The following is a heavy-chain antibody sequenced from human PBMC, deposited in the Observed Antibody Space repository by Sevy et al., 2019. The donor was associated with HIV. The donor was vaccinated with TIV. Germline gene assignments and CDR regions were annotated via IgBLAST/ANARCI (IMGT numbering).Heavy chain of an antibody. CDR3: ARDESGSYYYDSSGYYRALTFDI. Sequence: ASVKVSCKASGYTFTSYGISWVRQAPGQGLEWMGWISAYNGNTNYAQKLQGRVTMTTDTSTCTAYMELRSLGSDDTAVYYCARDESGSYYYDSSGYYRALTFDIWGQGTMVTVSS. CDR2: ISAYNGNT. V-gene: IGHV1-18*04. D-gene: IGHD3-22*01. CDR1: GYTFTSYG. J-gene: IGHJ3*02.